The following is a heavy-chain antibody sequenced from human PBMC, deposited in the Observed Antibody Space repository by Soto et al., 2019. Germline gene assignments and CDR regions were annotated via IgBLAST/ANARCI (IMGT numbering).Heavy chain of an antibody. V-gene: IGHV2-5*02. CDR1: GFSLTTTVRG. J-gene: IGHJ4*02. CDR3: SKDVSDY. CDR2: LYWDGDK. Sequence: QITLRESGPTLVQPTQTRTLTCTFSGFSLTTTVRGVAWIRQPPGKALEWLALLYWDGDKGYTPSLKNRISIPKDTSKNQVFLTMNNMDRMDTATYYCSKDVSDYWGQGILVTVSS.